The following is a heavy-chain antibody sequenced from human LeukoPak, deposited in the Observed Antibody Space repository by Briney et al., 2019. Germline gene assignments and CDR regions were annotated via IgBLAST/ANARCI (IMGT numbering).Heavy chain of an antibody. CDR1: GGSISSYY. J-gene: IGHJ4*02. Sequence: SETLSLTCTVSGGSISSYYWSWIRQPPGKGLEWIGYIYYSGSTNYNPSLKSRVTISVDTSKNRFSLKLSSVTAADTAVYYCARQRAPVTTFDYWGQGTLVTVSS. V-gene: IGHV4-59*01. D-gene: IGHD5-18*01. CDR2: IYYSGST. CDR3: ARQRAPVTTFDY.